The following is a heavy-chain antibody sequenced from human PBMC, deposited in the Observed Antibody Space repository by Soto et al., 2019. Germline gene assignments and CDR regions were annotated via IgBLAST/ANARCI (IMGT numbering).Heavy chain of an antibody. CDR2: IIPIFGTA. Sequence: SVKISCKASGGTFSSSAISWVRQAPGQGLEWMGGIIPIFGTANYAQKFQGRVTITADKSTSTAYMELSSLRSEDTAAYYCARGKGSSISFYPPFYYYYGMDVRGQLPTFTACS. V-gene: IGHV1-69*06. D-gene: IGHD6-13*01. J-gene: IGHJ6*02. CDR3: ARGKGSSISFYPPFYYYYGMDV. CDR1: GGTFSSSA.